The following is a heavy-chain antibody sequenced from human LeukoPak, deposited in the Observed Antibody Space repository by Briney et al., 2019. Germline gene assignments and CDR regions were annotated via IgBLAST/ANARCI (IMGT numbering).Heavy chain of an antibody. CDR3: ARAGGAYCSGGSCYSQLHNWFDL. D-gene: IGHD2-15*01. V-gene: IGHV1-2*02. CDR1: GYTFTGYY. J-gene: IGHJ5*02. CDR2: INPNSGGT. Sequence: ASVKVSCKASGYTFTGYYMHWVRQAPGQGLEWMGWINPNSGGTNYAQKFQGRVTMTRDTSISTAYMELSRLRSDDTAVYYCARAGGAYCSGGSCYSQLHNWFDLWGQGTLVTVSS.